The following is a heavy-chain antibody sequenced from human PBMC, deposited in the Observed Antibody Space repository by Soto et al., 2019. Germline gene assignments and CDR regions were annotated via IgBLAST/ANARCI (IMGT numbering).Heavy chain of an antibody. CDR2: ISGRDGKT. CDR1: GFSFGSYA. CDR3: ARWSYLDY. Sequence: DVQLWESGGGLVQPGGSLRLSCAASGFSFGSYALSWVRQAPGKGLELVSTISGRDGKTFYADSVKGRFSIYRDTSQSTLYLQMNSLRADDTAMYYCARWSYLDYWGQGTRVTVSS. J-gene: IGHJ4*02. D-gene: IGHD3-3*01. V-gene: IGHV3-23*01.